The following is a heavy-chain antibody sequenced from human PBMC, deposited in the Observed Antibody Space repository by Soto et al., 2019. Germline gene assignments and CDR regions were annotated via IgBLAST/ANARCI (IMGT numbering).Heavy chain of an antibody. Sequence: GESLKISCEGSGYSFTTYWINWVRQMPGKGLEWMGMIDPSDSYVNYSPSFLGHVTVSADKSISTAYLQWSSLKASDTAMYYCARGLCSSGSFYWFDAWGQGTLVTVSS. CDR1: GYSFTTYW. J-gene: IGHJ5*02. D-gene: IGHD2-15*01. V-gene: IGHV5-10-1*01. CDR2: IDPSDSYV. CDR3: ARGLCSSGSFYWFDA.